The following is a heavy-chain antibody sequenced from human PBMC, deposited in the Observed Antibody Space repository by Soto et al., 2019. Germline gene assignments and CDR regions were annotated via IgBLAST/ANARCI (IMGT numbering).Heavy chain of an antibody. Sequence: SETLSLTCTVSGGSVSSTRYYWDWIRQPPGKGLEWIGNIYYTGSTYYSPSLKSRVTISVDTSKNQFSLKLSSVTAADTAVYYCARQPKEYGSSWLHFDYCGQGTLVTVSS. J-gene: IGHJ4*01. CDR2: IYYTGST. CDR1: GGSVSSTRYY. D-gene: IGHD6-13*01. CDR3: ARQPKEYGSSWLHFDY. V-gene: IGHV4-39*01.